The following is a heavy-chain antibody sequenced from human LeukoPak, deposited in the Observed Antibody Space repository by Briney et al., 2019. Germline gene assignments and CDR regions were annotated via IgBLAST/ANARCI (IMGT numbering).Heavy chain of an antibody. J-gene: IGHJ4*02. D-gene: IGHD3-22*01. Sequence: SETLSLTCTVSGGSISSSSYYWGWIRQPPGKGLEWIGSIYYSGSTYYNPSLKSRVTISVDTSKNQFSLKLSSVTAADTAVYYCARQKGRYYYDSSGYHPSDYWGQGTLVTVSS. CDR3: ARQKGRYYYDSSGYHPSDY. V-gene: IGHV4-39*01. CDR2: IYYSGST. CDR1: GGSISSSSYY.